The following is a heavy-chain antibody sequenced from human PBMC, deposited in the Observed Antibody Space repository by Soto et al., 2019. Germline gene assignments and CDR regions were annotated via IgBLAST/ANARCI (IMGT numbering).Heavy chain of an antibody. J-gene: IGHJ6*02. CDR1: GYTFTSYA. V-gene: IGHV1-3*01. Sequence: ASVKVSCKASGYTFTSYAMHWVRQAPGQRLEWMGWINAGNGNTKYSQKFQGRVTITRDTSASTAYMELSSLRSEDTAVYYCARGGLMVYAIVDYGMDVWGQGTTVTVSS. CDR2: INAGNGNT. CDR3: ARGGLMVYAIVDYGMDV. D-gene: IGHD2-8*01.